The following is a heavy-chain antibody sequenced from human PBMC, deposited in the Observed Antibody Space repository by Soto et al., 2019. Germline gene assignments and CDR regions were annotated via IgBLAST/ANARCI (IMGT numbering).Heavy chain of an antibody. CDR1: GFTFSSYA. Sequence: EVQLLESGGGLVQPGGSLRLSCAASGFTFSSYAMSWVRQAPGKGLEWVSAISGSGGSTYYADSVKGRFTISRDNSKNTLYLKMNSLRAEDTAVYYCAKYSCSGGSCYRPTSWFDPWGQGTLVTVSS. J-gene: IGHJ5*02. D-gene: IGHD2-15*01. CDR2: ISGSGGST. CDR3: AKYSCSGGSCYRPTSWFDP. V-gene: IGHV3-23*01.